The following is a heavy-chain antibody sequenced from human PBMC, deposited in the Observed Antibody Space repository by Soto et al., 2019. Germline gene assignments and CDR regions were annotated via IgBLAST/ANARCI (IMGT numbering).Heavy chain of an antibody. J-gene: IGHJ4*02. Sequence: GGSLRLSCAASGFTFSSYWMSWVRQAPGKGREWVANIKQDGSEKYYVYSVKGRFTISRDNAKNSLYLQMNSLRAEDTAVYYCARVYYDSSGYYSTSPPFDYWGQGTLVTVSS. CDR3: ARVYYDSSGYYSTSPPFDY. V-gene: IGHV3-7*05. CDR2: IKQDGSEK. D-gene: IGHD3-22*01. CDR1: GFTFSSYW.